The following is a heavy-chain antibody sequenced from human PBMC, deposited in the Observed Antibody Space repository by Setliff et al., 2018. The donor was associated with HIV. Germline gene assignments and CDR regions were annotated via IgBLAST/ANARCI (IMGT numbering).Heavy chain of an antibody. J-gene: IGHJ4*02. CDR2: IYYSGDS. Sequence: SETLSLTCTVSGASITSSYWTWIRQSPGRGLEYLGYIYYSGDSNYSPSLKSRLSMSLDASTSQFSLRQNSLTAADTAMYYCARFARDPTDWGRGILVTVSS. V-gene: IGHV4-59*08. CDR3: ARFARDPTD. CDR1: GASITSSY.